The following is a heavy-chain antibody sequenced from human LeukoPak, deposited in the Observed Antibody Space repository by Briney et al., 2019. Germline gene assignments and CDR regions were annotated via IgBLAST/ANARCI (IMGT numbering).Heavy chain of an antibody. J-gene: IGHJ4*02. Sequence: SGGSLRLSCAASGFTFSSYSMNWVRQAPGKGLEWVAVISYDGSNKYYADSVKGRFTISRDNSKDTLYLQMNSLRAEDTAVYYCATGTLDYWGQGTLVTVSS. CDR3: ATGTLDY. D-gene: IGHD1-14*01. CDR2: ISYDGSNK. CDR1: GFTFSSYS. V-gene: IGHV3-30*03.